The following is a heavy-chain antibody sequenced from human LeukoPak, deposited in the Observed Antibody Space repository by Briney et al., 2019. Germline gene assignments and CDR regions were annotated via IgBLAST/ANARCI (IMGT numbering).Heavy chain of an antibody. J-gene: IGHJ5*02. CDR3: ARGLIVVVPAAMGGWFDP. Sequence: SETLSLTCAVYGGSFSGYYWSWIRQPPGKGLEWIGDINHSGSTNYNPSLKSRVTISVDTSKNQFSLKLSSVTAADTAVYYCARGLIVVVPAAMGGWFDPWGQGTLVTVSS. CDR1: GGSFSGYY. CDR2: INHSGST. D-gene: IGHD2-2*01. V-gene: IGHV4-34*01.